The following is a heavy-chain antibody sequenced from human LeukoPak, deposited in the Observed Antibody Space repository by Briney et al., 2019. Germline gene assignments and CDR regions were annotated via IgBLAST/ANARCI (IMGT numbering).Heavy chain of an antibody. CDR1: GFSLSSNW. J-gene: IGHJ4*03. CDR3: ARQHGYTTSWSYFDS. V-gene: IGHV5-51*01. Sequence: HGESLKISCTASGFSLSSNWIGWVRQKPGKGLEWMGIVYLGDSDARYSPSFEGHVTFSADRSINTAYLHWSSLKASDTAIYYCARQHGYTTSWSYFDSWGQGTLVTVSS. D-gene: IGHD5-12*01. CDR2: VYLGDSDA.